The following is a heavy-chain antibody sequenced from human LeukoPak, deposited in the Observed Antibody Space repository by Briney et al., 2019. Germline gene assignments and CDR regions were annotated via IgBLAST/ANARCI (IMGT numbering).Heavy chain of an antibody. D-gene: IGHD2-2*01. CDR2: IYTSGSS. V-gene: IGHV4-4*09. CDR3: AGLLSTSRSTPGAVDY. Sequence: SETLSLTCTVSGGSISGFYWSWIRQPPGKGLEWIGYIYTSGSSKYNPSLKGRVTISVDTSKNQFSLKLYSVTAADTAVYYCAGLLSTSRSTPGAVDYWGQGTLVTVSS. CDR1: GGSISGFY. J-gene: IGHJ4*02.